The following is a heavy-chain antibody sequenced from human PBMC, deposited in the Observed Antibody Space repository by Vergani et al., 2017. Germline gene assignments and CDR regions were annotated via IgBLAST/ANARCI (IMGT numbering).Heavy chain of an antibody. CDR3: VYRKNGCGSTGCFYTIFYYSYMDV. CDR2: IYWNDDQ. CDR1: GFSLNTRGVS. D-gene: IGHD2-2*01. J-gene: IGHJ6*03. Sequence: QITLKESGPTLVKPTQTLTLTCTFSGFSLNTRGVSVAWIRQPPGKALDWLALIYWNDDQHYSPSLNNRVTITKDTSKNQVVLTMTNMDYVDTGTYYCVYRKNGCGSTGCFYTIFYYSYMDVWGQGTPVTVSS. V-gene: IGHV2-5*04.